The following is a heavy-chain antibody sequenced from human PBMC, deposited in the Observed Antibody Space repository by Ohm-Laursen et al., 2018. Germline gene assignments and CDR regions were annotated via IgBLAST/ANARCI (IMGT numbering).Heavy chain of an antibody. CDR1: GFIFGNYW. CDR2: IRKDGGET. CDR3: ARDPTFHAFDI. J-gene: IGHJ3*02. D-gene: IGHD2/OR15-2a*01. Sequence: LRLSCTASGFIFGNYWMTWVRQAPGKGLEWVANIRKDGGETYYVDSVKGRFTISRDKAKNSLYLQINSLKGEDAAVYFCARDPTFHAFDIWGQGTMVTVSS. V-gene: IGHV3-7*01.